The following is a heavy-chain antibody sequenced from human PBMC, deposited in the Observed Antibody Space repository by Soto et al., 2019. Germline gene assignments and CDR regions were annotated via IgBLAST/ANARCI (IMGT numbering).Heavy chain of an antibody. CDR3: ARKEGWLVPAAIPNWFDP. V-gene: IGHV4-34*01. CDR2: INHSGST. J-gene: IGHJ5*02. D-gene: IGHD2-2*02. Sequence: SETLSLTCAVSGRSFSGYYWSWVRQPPGEGLEWIGEINHSGSTNYNPSLKSRVTISVDTSKNQFSLKLSSVTAADTAVYYCARKEGWLVPAAIPNWFDPWGQGTLVTVSS. CDR1: GRSFSGYY.